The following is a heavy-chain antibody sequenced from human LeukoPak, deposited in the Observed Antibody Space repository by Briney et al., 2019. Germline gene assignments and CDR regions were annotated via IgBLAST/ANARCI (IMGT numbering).Heavy chain of an antibody. D-gene: IGHD3-22*01. J-gene: IGHJ4*02. CDR1: GFTFSNAW. Sequence: GGSLRLSCAASGFTFSNAWMSWVRQAPGKGLEWVGRIKSKTDGGTTDYAAPVKGRFTTSRDDSKNTLYLQMNSLKTEDTAVYYCTTDYYYDSRGFFDYWGQGTLVTVSS. CDR2: IKSKTDGGTT. V-gene: IGHV3-15*01. CDR3: TTDYYYDSRGFFDY.